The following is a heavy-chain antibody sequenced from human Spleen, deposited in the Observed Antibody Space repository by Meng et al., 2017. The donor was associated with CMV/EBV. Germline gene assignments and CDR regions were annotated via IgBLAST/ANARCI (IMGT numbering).Heavy chain of an antibody. D-gene: IGHD4-17*01. Sequence: SGFTFDRHAMNWVRQAPGEGLEWVSGISGSGGTTYYADSVKGRFAISRDNSKNTLYLQMNGLRAEDTAVYYCSRGVSLSVNGDLDFWGQGTLVTVSS. CDR3: SRGVSLSVNGDLDF. CDR2: ISGSGGTT. J-gene: IGHJ4*02. CDR1: GFTFDRHA. V-gene: IGHV3-23*01.